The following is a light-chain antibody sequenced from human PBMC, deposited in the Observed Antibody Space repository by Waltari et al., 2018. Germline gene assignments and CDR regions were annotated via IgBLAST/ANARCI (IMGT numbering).Light chain of an antibody. CDR2: SNN. CDR1: SSNIGSNT. J-gene: IGLJ2*01. CDR3: ATWDDSLKGPV. V-gene: IGLV1-44*01. Sequence: QSVLTEPPSASGTPGQRVTIPCSGRSSNIGSNTVNWYQQLPGTAPKLPIYSNNQRPSGVPDRFSGSKSGTSASLAISGLRSEDEADYYCATWDDSLKGPVFGGGTKLTVL.